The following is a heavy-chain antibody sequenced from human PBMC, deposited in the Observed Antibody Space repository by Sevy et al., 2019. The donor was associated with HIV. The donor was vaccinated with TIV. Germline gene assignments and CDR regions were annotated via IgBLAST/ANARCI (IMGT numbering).Heavy chain of an antibody. CDR3: ARGYGSGSPPDY. D-gene: IGHD3-10*01. V-gene: IGHV3-23*01. CDR1: GFIFNSYA. J-gene: IGHJ4*02. Sequence: GESLKISCVASGFIFNSYAMNWVRQAPGKGLEWVSSISGSGGSTYYGDCAKGRFSISRDNFNNRVFLEMNTLRADDTAVYYCARGYGSGSPPDYWGQGTLVTVSS. CDR2: ISGSGGST.